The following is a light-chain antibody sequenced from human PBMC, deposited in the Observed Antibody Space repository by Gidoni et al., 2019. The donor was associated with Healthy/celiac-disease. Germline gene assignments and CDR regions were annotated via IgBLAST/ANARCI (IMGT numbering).Light chain of an antibody. J-gene: IGKJ5*01. Sequence: DIQMTQSPSSLSASVGDRVTITCRASQSISSYLNWYQQKPVKAPKLLIYAASSLQSGVPSRFSGSGSGTDLNLNISSLQTEDFENYYCQQSYSTPQVTFGQGTRLEIK. CDR3: QQSYSTPQVT. CDR1: QSISSY. CDR2: AAS. V-gene: IGKV1-39*01.